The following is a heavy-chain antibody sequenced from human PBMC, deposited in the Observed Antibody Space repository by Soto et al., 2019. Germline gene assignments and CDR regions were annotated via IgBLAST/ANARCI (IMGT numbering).Heavy chain of an antibody. CDR1: GFTFSSYA. V-gene: IGHV3-23*01. CDR3: ARAPDYGDSPGGMDV. CDR2: ISGSGGST. J-gene: IGHJ6*02. D-gene: IGHD4-17*01. Sequence: PGGSLRLSCAASGFTFSSYAMSWVRQAPGKGLEWVSAISGSGGSTDSVDSVKGRFTISRENAKNSLYLQMNSLRAGDTAVYYCARAPDYGDSPGGMDVWGQGTTVTVSS.